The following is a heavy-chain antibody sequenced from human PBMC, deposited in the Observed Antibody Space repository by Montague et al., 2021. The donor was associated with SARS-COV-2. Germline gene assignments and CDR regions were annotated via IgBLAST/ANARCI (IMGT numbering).Heavy chain of an antibody. Sequence: SETLSLTCTVSGGSIGSYYWSWIRQPPGKGLEWIGYIYYSGSTDYNPSLKSRVTISVDTSKNQFSLKLSSVTAADTAVYYCAREFGGTTYYYGMDVWGQGTTVTVSS. V-gene: IGHV4-59*01. J-gene: IGHJ6*02. CDR1: GGSIGSYY. D-gene: IGHD4-17*01. CDR3: AREFGGTTYYYGMDV. CDR2: IYYSGST.